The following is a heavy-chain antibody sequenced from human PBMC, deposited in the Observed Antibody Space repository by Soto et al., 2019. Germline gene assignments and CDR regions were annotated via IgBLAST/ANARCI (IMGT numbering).Heavy chain of an antibody. CDR1: GFTFSNYW. D-gene: IGHD2-21*01. Sequence: EVQLVESGGGLVQPGGSLRLSCAASGFTFSNYWMTWVRQAPGKGLEWVANIKQDGSEKHYVDSVKGRFTISRDNAEKSLYLQMSSLRVEDTAVYHCATLLYCGGDCLSRSYWYFDLWGRGTLVAVSS. CDR2: IKQDGSEK. V-gene: IGHV3-7*01. J-gene: IGHJ2*01. CDR3: ATLLYCGGDCLSRSYWYFDL.